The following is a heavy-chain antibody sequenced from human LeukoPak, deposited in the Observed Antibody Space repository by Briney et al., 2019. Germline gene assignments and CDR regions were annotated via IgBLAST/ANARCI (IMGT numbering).Heavy chain of an antibody. J-gene: IGHJ4*02. CDR1: GFTFSSYG. CDR2: ISYDGSNK. D-gene: IGHD3-3*01. CDR3: AKPYYDFWSGYYTL. Sequence: GGSLRLSCAASGFTFSSYGMHWVRQAPGKGPEWVAVISYDGSNKYYADSVKGRFTISRDNSKNTLYLQMNSLRAEDTAVYYCAKPYYDFWSGYYTLWGQGTLVTVSS. V-gene: IGHV3-30*18.